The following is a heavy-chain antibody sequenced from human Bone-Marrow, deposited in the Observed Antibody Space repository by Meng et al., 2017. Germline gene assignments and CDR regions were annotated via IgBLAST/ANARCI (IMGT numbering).Heavy chain of an antibody. V-gene: IGHV6-1*01. Sequence: SQTPSLTGAISGDSVSSNSATWNWIRQSPSRCLEWLGRTYYRSNWYNDYAVSVKSRITINADTSKNQFSLQLNSVTPEDMAVYYCARLANAFDIWGQGTMVTVSS. CDR1: GDSVSSNSAT. J-gene: IGHJ3*02. CDR3: ARLANAFDI. CDR2: TYYRSNWYN.